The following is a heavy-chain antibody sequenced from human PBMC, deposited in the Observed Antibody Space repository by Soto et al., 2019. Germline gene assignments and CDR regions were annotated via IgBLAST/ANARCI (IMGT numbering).Heavy chain of an antibody. CDR1: GGSISSGGYS. D-gene: IGHD3-16*01. CDR3: ARGGGYTFDY. J-gene: IGHJ4*02. Sequence: QLQLQESGSGLVKPSQTLSLTCAVSGGSISSGGYSWSWIRQPPGKGLEWIGYIYHSGSTYYNPSLKSRATISVDRSQNQFSPKLSSVTAAATAVSYCARGGGYTFDYWGQGTLVTVSS. CDR2: IYHSGST. V-gene: IGHV4-30-2*01.